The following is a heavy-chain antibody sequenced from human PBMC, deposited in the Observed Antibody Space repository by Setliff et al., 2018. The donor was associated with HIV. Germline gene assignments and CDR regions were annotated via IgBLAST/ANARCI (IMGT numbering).Heavy chain of an antibody. Sequence: GESLKISCKGSGYSFTNSWIGWVRQTPGKGLEWMGIIHPSDSDSRYSPSFQGHVTISVDKSISTVYLQWSNLKASDSAMYYCARTSGARTTDYWGQGTLVNVSS. CDR2: IHPSDSDS. CDR3: ARTSGARTTDY. CDR1: GYSFTNSW. J-gene: IGHJ4*02. V-gene: IGHV5-51*01. D-gene: IGHD1-1*01.